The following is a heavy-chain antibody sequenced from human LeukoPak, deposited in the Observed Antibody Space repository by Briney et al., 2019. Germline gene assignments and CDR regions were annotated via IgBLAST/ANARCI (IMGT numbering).Heavy chain of an antibody. Sequence: ASVKLSCKVSGYTLTELSMPWVRQAPGKGLEWMGGFDPEDGGTIYDQKFQGRVTITADKSTSTGYMALSSLRSEDTAVYDCASLKNYCDSSGCLVTDALDIWGQGTMVTVSS. CDR3: ASLKNYCDSSGCLVTDALDI. V-gene: IGHV1-24*01. D-gene: IGHD3-22*01. CDR1: GYTLTELS. J-gene: IGHJ3*02. CDR2: FDPEDGGT.